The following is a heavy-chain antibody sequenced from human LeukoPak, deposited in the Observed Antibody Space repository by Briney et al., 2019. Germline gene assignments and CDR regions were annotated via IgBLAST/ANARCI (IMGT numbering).Heavy chain of an antibody. D-gene: IGHD4-11*01. CDR2: IYYSGST. Sequence: SETLSLTCTVSGGSVSSGSYYRSWIRQPPGKGLEWIGYIYYSGSTNYNPSLKSRVTISVDTSKNQFSLKLSSVTAADTAVYYCARELRGYSNYADYWGQGTLVTVSS. CDR3: ARELRGYSNYADY. J-gene: IGHJ4*02. CDR1: GGSVSSGSYY. V-gene: IGHV4-61*01.